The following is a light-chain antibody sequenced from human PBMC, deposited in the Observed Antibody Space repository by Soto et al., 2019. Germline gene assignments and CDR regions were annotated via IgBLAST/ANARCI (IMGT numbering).Light chain of an antibody. V-gene: IGKV3-20*01. CDR3: QQYGSSPFT. J-gene: IGKJ3*01. CDR1: QSVSSSY. CDR2: GAS. Sequence: ELGLTQSPGTLSLSPGERATLSCRASQSVSSSYLAWYQQKPGQAPRLLIYGASSRATGIPARFSGSGSGTDFTLTISRLEPEDFAVYYCQQYGSSPFTFGPGTKVDI.